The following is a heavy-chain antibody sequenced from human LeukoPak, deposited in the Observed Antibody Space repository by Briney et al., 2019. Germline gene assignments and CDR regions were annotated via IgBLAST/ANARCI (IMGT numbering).Heavy chain of an antibody. J-gene: IGHJ4*02. Sequence: PGGSLRLSCAASGFTFSSYEMNWVRQAPGKGLEWVSYISSSGSTIYYADSVKGRFTISRDNAKNSLYLQMNSLRAEDTAVYYCARQTVAGKGLFSYWGQGTLVTVSS. CDR3: ARQTVAGKGLFSY. CDR1: GFTFSSYE. V-gene: IGHV3-48*03. CDR2: ISSSGSTI. D-gene: IGHD6-19*01.